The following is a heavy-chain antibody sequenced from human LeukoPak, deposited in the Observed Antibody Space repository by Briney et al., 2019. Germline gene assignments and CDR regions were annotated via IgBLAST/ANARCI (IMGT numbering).Heavy chain of an antibody. V-gene: IGHV3-23*01. J-gene: IGHJ4*02. CDR1: GFTFSSYW. CDR2: ISGSGGST. Sequence: LSGGSLRLSCAASGFTFSSYWMSWVRQAPGKGLEWVSAISGSGGSTYYADSVKGRFTISRDNSKNTLYLQMNSLRAEDTAVYYCAKSVITYYYDSSGYYFDYWGQGTLVTVSS. D-gene: IGHD3-22*01. CDR3: AKSVITYYYDSSGYYFDY.